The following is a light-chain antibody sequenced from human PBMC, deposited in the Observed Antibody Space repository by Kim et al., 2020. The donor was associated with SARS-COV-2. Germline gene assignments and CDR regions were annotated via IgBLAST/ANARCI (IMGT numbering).Light chain of an antibody. CDR1: SSDVGGYNF. J-gene: IGLJ1*01. Sequence: QSALTQPASVSGSPGQSIAISCTGTSSDVGGYNFVSWYQQYPGKAPKLMLYHVTKRPSGVSDRFSGSKSGTTASLTISGLQAEDEADYYCCSYTSTTAYIFGTGTKVTVL. V-gene: IGLV2-14*01. CDR2: HVT. CDR3: CSYTSTTAYI.